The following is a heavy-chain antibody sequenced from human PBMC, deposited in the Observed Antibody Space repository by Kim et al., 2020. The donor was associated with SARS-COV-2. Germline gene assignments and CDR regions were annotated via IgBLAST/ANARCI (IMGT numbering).Heavy chain of an antibody. CDR2: IYPGDSDT. J-gene: IGHJ3*02. CDR3: ARHSGIGSRYFDWFYAFDI. Sequence: GESLKISCKGSGYSFTSYWIGWVRQMPGKGLEWMGIIYPGDSDTRYSPSFQGQVTISADKSISTAYLQWSSLKASDTAMYYCARHSGIGSRYFDWFYAFDIWGQGTMVTVSS. CDR1: GYSFTSYW. D-gene: IGHD3-9*01. V-gene: IGHV5-51*01.